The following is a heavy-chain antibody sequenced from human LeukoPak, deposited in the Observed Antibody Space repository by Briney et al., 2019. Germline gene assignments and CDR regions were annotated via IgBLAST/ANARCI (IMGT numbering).Heavy chain of an antibody. V-gene: IGHV4-61*01. D-gene: IGHD3-3*01. J-gene: IGHJ6*03. CDR1: GGSISSSSYY. CDR3: ARGEFRFLAWPSPHDYYYYMDV. Sequence: SETLSLTCTVSGGSISSSSYYWSWIRQPPGKGLEWIGYVYFSGSTNYSPSLTNYNPSLKSRVTISVDTSKNQFPLKLSSVTAADTAVYYCARGEFRFLAWPSPHDYYYYMDVWGRGTTVTVSS. CDR2: VYFSGSTNYSPSLT.